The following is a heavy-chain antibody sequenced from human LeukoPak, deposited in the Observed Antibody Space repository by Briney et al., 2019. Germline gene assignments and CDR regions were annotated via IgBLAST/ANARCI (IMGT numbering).Heavy chain of an antibody. J-gene: IGHJ4*02. CDR2: ISGFNT. D-gene: IGHD2-8*01. CDR3: AKDVCTSPRCLLYFDS. V-gene: IGHV3-23*01. Sequence: GGSLRLSCTTSGFALSNYAMNWVRQAPGKGPEWVSGISGFNTYYADSVKGRFTIFRDNSKNVLYLQMDRLRAGDTAVYSCAKDVCTSPRCLLYFDSWGQGTLVTVSS. CDR1: GFALSNYA.